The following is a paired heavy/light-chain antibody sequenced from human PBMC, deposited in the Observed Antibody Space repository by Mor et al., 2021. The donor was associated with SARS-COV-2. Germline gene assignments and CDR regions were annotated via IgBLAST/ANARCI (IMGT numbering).Light chain of an antibody. Sequence: EIVLTQSPATLSLSPGERATLSCRASQSVGSNLAWYQQKPGQAPRLLIYEASRRATGIPARFSGSGSGTDFTLTISCLEPEDFAVYYCQHRSNWPPITFGQGTRLEIK. V-gene: IGKV3-11*01. CDR3: QHRSNWPPIT. CDR1: QSVGSN. J-gene: IGKJ5*01. CDR2: EAS.
Heavy chain of an antibody. Sequence: QVQLVESGGGVVQPGTSLRLSCAASGFTFSSYGMHWVRQAPGKGPEWVAVIWFDGSKEYYADSVRGRFTISRDNSKNSLYLQMNSLRAEDTAVYYCAGHWLPQTGGYYFDFWGQGTLVTVSS. V-gene: IGHV3-33*01. J-gene: IGHJ4*02. CDR2: IWFDGSKE. CDR3: AGHWLPQTGGYYFDF. CDR1: GFTFSSYG. D-gene: IGHD3-16*01.